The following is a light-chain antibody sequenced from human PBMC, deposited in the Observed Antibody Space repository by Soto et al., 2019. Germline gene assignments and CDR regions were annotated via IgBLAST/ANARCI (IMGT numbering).Light chain of an antibody. Sequence: QSVLTQPASVSGSPGQSITISCSGTSSDVGSYNHVAWYQQFPGKTPKLIIYEVTYRPSGVSHRFSASKSGNTDSLTISGLQADDEADYYCISYTGSSTYYVLGTGTKVTV. CDR2: EVT. V-gene: IGLV2-14*01. CDR1: SSDVGSYNH. CDR3: ISYTGSSTYYV. J-gene: IGLJ1*01.